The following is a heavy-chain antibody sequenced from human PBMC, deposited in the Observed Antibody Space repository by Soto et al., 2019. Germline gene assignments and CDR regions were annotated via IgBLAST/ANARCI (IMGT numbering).Heavy chain of an antibody. CDR2: MNPNSGNT. Sequence: ASVKVSCKASGYTFTSYDINWVRQATGQGLEWMGWMNPNSGNTGYAQKFQGRVTMTRNTSISTAYMELSSLRSEDTAVYYCARDQTGNTTYYYSGMDVCGQGTTVTISS. CDR3: ARDQTGNTTYYYSGMDV. J-gene: IGHJ6*02. V-gene: IGHV1-8*01. D-gene: IGHD1-7*01. CDR1: GYTFTSYD.